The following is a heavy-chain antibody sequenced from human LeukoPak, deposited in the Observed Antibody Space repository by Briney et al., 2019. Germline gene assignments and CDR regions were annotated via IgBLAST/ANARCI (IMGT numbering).Heavy chain of an antibody. CDR3: ARVSSAMVTQFDY. J-gene: IGHJ4*02. Sequence: PSETLSLTCTVSGGSISSYYWSWLRQPPGKGLELIGYIYYSGSTNYNPSLKSRVTISVDTSKNQFSLKLSSVTAADTAVYYCARVSSAMVTQFDYWGQGTLVTVSS. D-gene: IGHD5-18*01. CDR1: GGSISSYY. V-gene: IGHV4-59*01. CDR2: IYYSGST.